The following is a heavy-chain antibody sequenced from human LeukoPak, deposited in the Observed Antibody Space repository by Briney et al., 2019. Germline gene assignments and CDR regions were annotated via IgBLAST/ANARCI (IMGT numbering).Heavy chain of an antibody. D-gene: IGHD6-13*01. CDR3: ARDVSSSSWYVGRGFDC. V-gene: IGHV1-18*01. J-gene: IGHJ4*02. Sequence: GASVKVSCKASGYTFTNYGITWVRQAPGQGLEWMGWISAYNGDTSYAQKLQGRVTMTTDTSTSAAYMELRSLRSDDTAVYYCARDVSSSSWYVGRGFDCWGQGTLVTVSS. CDR1: GYTFTNYG. CDR2: ISAYNGDT.